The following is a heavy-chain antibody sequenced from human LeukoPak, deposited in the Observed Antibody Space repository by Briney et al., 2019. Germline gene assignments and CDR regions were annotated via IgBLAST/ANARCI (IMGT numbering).Heavy chain of an antibody. J-gene: IGHJ3*02. Sequence: GGSLRLSCAASGFTFSSYSMNWVRQAPGKGLEWVSSISSSSSYIYYADSVKGRFTISRDNAKNSLYLQMNSLRAEDTAVYYCAREGTLDPRYPDAFDIWGQGTMVTVSS. D-gene: IGHD1-26*01. CDR3: AREGTLDPRYPDAFDI. CDR2: ISSSSSYI. V-gene: IGHV3-21*01. CDR1: GFTFSSYS.